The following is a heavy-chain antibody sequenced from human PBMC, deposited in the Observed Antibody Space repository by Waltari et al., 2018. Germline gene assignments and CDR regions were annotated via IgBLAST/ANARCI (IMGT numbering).Heavy chain of an antibody. Sequence: EVQLLESGGDFVQPGGSLRLSCASSGVSFGGVAINWGRPAPGTGLGWVAAISVSADTYYALSVNGRFTISRDTSRNTVYLHMNSLRAEDTTVYYCAKPFYNWDDPLDSWGQGTLVTVSS. V-gene: IGHV3-23*01. CDR2: ISVSADT. D-gene: IGHD1-20*01. CDR3: AKPFYNWDDPLDS. J-gene: IGHJ4*02. CDR1: GVSFGGVA.